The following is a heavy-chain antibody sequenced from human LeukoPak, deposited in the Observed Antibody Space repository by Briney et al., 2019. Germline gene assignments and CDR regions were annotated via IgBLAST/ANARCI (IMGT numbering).Heavy chain of an antibody. Sequence: SETLSLTCTVSGYSINNGYYWSWIRQPPGKGLEWIGYIYYSGSTNYNPSLKSRVTISVDTSKNQFSLKLSSVTAADTAVYYCARDRTGDVGAFDIWGQGTMVTVSS. CDR3: ARDRTGDVGAFDI. CDR1: GYSINNGYY. D-gene: IGHD7-27*01. J-gene: IGHJ3*02. V-gene: IGHV4-61*01. CDR2: IYYSGST.